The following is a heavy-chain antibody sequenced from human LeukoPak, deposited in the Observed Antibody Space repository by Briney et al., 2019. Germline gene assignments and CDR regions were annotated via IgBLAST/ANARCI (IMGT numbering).Heavy chain of an antibody. D-gene: IGHD6-6*01. J-gene: IGHJ4*02. V-gene: IGHV3-30*04. CDR2: ISYDGSNK. Sequence: GRSLRLSCAASGFTFSSYAMHWVRQAPGKGLEWVAVISYDGSNKYYADSVKGRFTISRDNSKNTLYLQMNSLRAEDTAVYYCARGFSSSTLDYWGQGTLVTVSS. CDR1: GFTFSSYA. CDR3: ARGFSSSTLDY.